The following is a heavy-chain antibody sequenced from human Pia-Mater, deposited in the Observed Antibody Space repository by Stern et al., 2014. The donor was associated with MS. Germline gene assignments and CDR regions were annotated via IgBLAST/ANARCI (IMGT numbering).Heavy chain of an antibody. CDR1: GYTFTNYL. Sequence: VQLVESGSELKKPGASVTVSCKASGYTFTNYLIHWVRQAPVQGLAWMGWINPTTGAPMYARDFAGRFVFSLDTSVTTAYLQISRLKTEDTAVYYCARDMSDFWSDYGHNWFDPWGQGTLVTVSS. J-gene: IGHJ5*02. V-gene: IGHV7-4-1*02. CDR2: INPTTGAP. D-gene: IGHD3-3*01. CDR3: ARDMSDFWSDYGHNWFDP.